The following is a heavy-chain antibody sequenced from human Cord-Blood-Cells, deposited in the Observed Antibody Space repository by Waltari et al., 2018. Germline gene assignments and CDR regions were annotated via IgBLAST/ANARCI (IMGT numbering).Heavy chain of an antibody. J-gene: IGHJ4*02. CDR2: ISSSSSNI. V-gene: IGHV3-21*01. CDR3: SRSLVPAASFDY. CDR1: GFTFGSYS. Sequence: EVQLVASGGGLVKPGGSLRLSCAASGFTFGSYSMTWVRQDPGKGREWVSSISSSSSNIYYAYSVKGRFTISRDNAKNSLYLQMNSLRAEDTAVYYCSRSLVPAASFDYWGQGTLVTVSS. D-gene: IGHD2-2*01.